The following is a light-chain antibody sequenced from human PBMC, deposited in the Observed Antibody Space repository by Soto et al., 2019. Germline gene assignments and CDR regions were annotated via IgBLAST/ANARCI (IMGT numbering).Light chain of an antibody. CDR3: QHYNSYSEA. J-gene: IGKJ1*01. CDR2: KAS. CDR1: QSISTW. V-gene: IGKV1-5*03. Sequence: DIQLTQSPSTLSASVGDRVTITCRASQSISTWLAWYQQKPGTAPKLLIYKASTLESGVPSRFSGSGSGTEFTLTISRLQPDDFATYSCQHYNSYSEAFGQGTKVDIK.